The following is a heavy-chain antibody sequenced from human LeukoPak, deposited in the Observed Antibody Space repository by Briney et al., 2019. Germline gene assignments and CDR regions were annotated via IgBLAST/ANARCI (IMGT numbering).Heavy chain of an antibody. D-gene: IGHD1-26*01. J-gene: IGHJ4*02. CDR2: IFYSGNT. V-gene: IGHV4-59*08. CDR3: ARLAAISGSDYPDD. CDR1: GVSISSYY. Sequence: PSETLSLTCTVSGVSISSYYWSWIRRPPGKGLEWIGYIFYSGNTIYNPSHRSRVTISADTSKNHFSLRLRSVTAADTAVYYCARLAAISGSDYPDDWGQGTLVTVSS.